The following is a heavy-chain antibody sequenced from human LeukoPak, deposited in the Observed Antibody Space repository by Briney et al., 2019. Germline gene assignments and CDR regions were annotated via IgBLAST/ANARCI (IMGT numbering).Heavy chain of an antibody. CDR1: GYTFTSYG. V-gene: IGHV1-18*01. Sequence: ASVKVSCKASGYTFTSYGISWVRQAPGQGLEWMGWISAYNGNTNYAQKLQGRVTMTTDTSTSTVYMELRSLRSDDTAVYYCARGSPPRRNYDSRGYYSYYFDYWGQGTLVTVSS. CDR2: ISAYNGNT. CDR3: ARGSPPRRNYDSRGYYSYYFDY. J-gene: IGHJ4*02. D-gene: IGHD3-22*01.